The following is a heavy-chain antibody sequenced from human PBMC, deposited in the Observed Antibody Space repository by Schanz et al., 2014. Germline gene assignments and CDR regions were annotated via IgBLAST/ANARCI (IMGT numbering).Heavy chain of an antibody. V-gene: IGHV3-30*19. J-gene: IGHJ4*02. CDR3: GRDYSGGALDY. CDR1: GFTFSSYG. CDR2: ISHDGSIQ. D-gene: IGHD6-19*01. Sequence: QVQLVESGGDVVQPGRSLRLSCAASGFTFSSYGMHWVRQAPGKGLEWVAVISHDGSIQYGADSVKGRFTLSRDNSKNTMDLQMNSLRPEDTAVYYCGRDYSGGALDYWGQGTLVTVSS.